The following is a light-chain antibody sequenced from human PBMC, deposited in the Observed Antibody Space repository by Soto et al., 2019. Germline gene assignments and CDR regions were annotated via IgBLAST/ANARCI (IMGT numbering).Light chain of an antibody. CDR2: DAS. J-gene: IGKJ1*01. V-gene: IGKV1-17*01. CDR1: QGIRID. Sequence: IQMTQSPSSLSASVGDSVTITCLASQGIRIDLGWYQQKPGKAPKRLIYDASNLQSGVPSRFSGSGSGTDFTLTISRLQPDDFATYYCQQYNIYPWTFGQGTKVDI. CDR3: QQYNIYPWT.